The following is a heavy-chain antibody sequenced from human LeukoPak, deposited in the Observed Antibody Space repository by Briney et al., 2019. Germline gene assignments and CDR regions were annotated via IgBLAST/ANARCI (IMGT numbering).Heavy chain of an antibody. D-gene: IGHD6-19*01. Sequence: GGSLRLSCAASGFTFSSYGMHWVRQAPGKGLEWVAVIWYDGSNKYYADSVKGRFTISRDNSKNTLYLQMNSLRAEDTAVYCCARDKYSSGWRNSNWFDPWGQGTLVTVSS. CDR1: GFTFSSYG. CDR2: IWYDGSNK. J-gene: IGHJ5*02. CDR3: ARDKYSSGWRNSNWFDP. V-gene: IGHV3-33*08.